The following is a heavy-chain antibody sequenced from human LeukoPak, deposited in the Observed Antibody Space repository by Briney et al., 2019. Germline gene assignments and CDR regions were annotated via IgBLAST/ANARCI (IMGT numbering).Heavy chain of an antibody. J-gene: IGHJ4*02. CDR3: AKGGVSSAYHPVDY. D-gene: IGHD3-22*01. CDR1: GFIFSSYG. CDR2: ISSDESEE. Sequence: GGSLRLSCAASGFIFSSYGMHWVRQAPGKGLEWVSGISSDESEEFYVGSVKGRFITSRDSSKSMLYLQMNSLRIEDTAVYYCAKGGVSSAYHPVDYWGQGTLVTVSP. V-gene: IGHV3-30*18.